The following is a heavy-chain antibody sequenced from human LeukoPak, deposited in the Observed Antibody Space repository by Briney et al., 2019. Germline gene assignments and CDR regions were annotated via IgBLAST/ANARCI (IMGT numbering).Heavy chain of an antibody. CDR2: ISGSGNSA. J-gene: IGHJ3*02. V-gene: IGHV3-23*01. D-gene: IGHD5-12*01. Sequence: PGGSLRLSCAASGFTFSSYAMSWVRQAPGKGLEWVSGISGSGNSAFYPDSMKGRFTISRDNSEKTLYLQMISLRAEDTAVYYCAKFGYSSYRYSFDIWGQGTMVTVSS. CDR3: AKFGYSSYRYSFDI. CDR1: GFTFSSYA.